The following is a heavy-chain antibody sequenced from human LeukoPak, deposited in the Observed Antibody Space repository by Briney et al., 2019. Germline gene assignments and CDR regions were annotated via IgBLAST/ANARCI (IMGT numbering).Heavy chain of an antibody. J-gene: IGHJ4*02. CDR3: ARARASGRSGFDY. V-gene: IGHV3-48*02. Sequence: GGSLRLSCAASGLTVSSYSMNWVRQAPGKGLEWVSYISSSSSTIYYADSVKGRFTISRDNAKNSLYLQMNSLRDEDTAVYYCARARASGRSGFDYWGQGTLVTVSS. D-gene: IGHD2-15*01. CDR1: GLTVSSYS. CDR2: ISSSSSTI.